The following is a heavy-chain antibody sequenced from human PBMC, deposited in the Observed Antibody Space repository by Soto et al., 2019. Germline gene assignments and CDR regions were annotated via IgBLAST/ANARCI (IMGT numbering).Heavy chain of an antibody. CDR2: ISAYNGDT. CDR3: ARDRGVAPPVAGNTHYYYYMDV. CDR1: GYSFTNYG. Sequence: QDQLVQSGGEVKKPGASLKVSCKASGYSFTNYGITWVRQDPGQGFEWMGWISAYNGDTNYAQKLQGRVTMTTDASTSTAYLELRSLRSDDTAVYYCARDRGVAPPVAGNTHYYYYMDVWGKGTTVTVSS. D-gene: IGHD6-13*01. J-gene: IGHJ6*03. V-gene: IGHV1-18*01.